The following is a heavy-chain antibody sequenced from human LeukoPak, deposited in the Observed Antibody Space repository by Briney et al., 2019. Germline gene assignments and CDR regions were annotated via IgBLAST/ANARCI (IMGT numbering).Heavy chain of an antibody. J-gene: IGHJ1*01. CDR3: AKKVVVGATSPYSDFQD. Sequence: GGSLRLSCVASGFTFSSYAMSWVRQAPGKGLEWVSAISGSGVTTHYAGSVKGRFSISRDNSKNALYLQMNSLRAEDTALYYCAKKVVVGATSPYSDFQDWGQGTLVTVSS. CDR2: ISGSGVTT. D-gene: IGHD1-26*01. V-gene: IGHV3-23*01. CDR1: GFTFSSYA.